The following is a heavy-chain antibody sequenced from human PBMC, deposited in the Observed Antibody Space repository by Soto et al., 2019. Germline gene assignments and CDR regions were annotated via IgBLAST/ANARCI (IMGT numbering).Heavy chain of an antibody. CDR3: ARDGDIVVTALGYCMDV. Sequence: QVQLQESGPGLVKPSQTLSLTCTVSGGSISSGDYFWSWIRQPPGKGLEWIGYIHYSGSTYYNPSLKSRVTMSVDTSKNQFSLKLSSVAAADTAVYFCARDGDIVVTALGYCMDVWGQGTTVTVSS. D-gene: IGHD2-2*01. J-gene: IGHJ6*02. CDR2: IHYSGST. V-gene: IGHV4-30-4*01. CDR1: GGSISSGDYF.